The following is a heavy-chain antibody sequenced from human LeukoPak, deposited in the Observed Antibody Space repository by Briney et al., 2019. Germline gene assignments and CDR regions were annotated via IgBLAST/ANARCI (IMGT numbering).Heavy chain of an antibody. D-gene: IGHD3-22*01. CDR1: GSTFSSYW. J-gene: IGHJ4*02. CDR2: VSTDGSST. CDR3: ARESYYDSSGFDY. V-gene: IGHV3-74*01. Sequence: GGSLRLSCAVSGSTFSSYWMHWVRQAPGKGLVWVSRVSTDGSSTSYADSVKGRFTISRDNAKNTLYLQVNSLGAEDTAVYYCARESYYDSSGFDYWGQGTLVTVSS.